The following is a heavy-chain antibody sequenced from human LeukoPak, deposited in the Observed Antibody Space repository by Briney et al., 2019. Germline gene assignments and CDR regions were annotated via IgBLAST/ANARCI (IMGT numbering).Heavy chain of an antibody. CDR3: ARALRYYYDSSGYYYFDY. CDR1: GFTFSSYS. J-gene: IGHJ4*02. CDR2: ISSSGSTI. V-gene: IGHV3-48*04. D-gene: IGHD3-22*01. Sequence: PGGSLRLSCAASGFTFSSYSMNWVRQAPGKGLEWVSYISSSGSTIYYADSVKGRFTISRDNAKNSLYLQMNSLRAEDTAVCYCARALRYYYDSSGYYYFDYWGQGTLVTVSS.